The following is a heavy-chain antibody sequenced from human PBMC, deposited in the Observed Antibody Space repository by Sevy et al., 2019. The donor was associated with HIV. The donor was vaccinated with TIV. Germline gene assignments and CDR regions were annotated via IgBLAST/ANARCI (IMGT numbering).Heavy chain of an antibody. Sequence: GGSLRLSCAASGFSFNGYGMHWVRQAPGKGLEWLAVIWYDGTNKEYADSVKGRFIISRDNSANTLYLRMNSLRAEDTAVYYCARESLAVAGIGYYFHSWGQGTLVTVSS. J-gene: IGHJ4*02. CDR2: IWYDGTNK. CDR3: ARESLAVAGIGYYFHS. D-gene: IGHD6-19*01. CDR1: GFSFNGYG. V-gene: IGHV3-33*01.